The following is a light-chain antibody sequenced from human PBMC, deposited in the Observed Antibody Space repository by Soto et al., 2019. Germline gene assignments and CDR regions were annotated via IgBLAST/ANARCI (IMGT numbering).Light chain of an antibody. V-gene: IGKV2-28*01. CDR1: QSLLHSNGYNF. CDR2: LGS. CDR3: MQALQTPRT. Sequence: EIVMTQSPLSLPVTPGEPASISCKSSQSLLHSNGYNFLDWYLQKPGQSPRLLFYLGSNRASGVPVRFSGSGSGTDFTLKISRVEAEDVGVYYCMQALQTPRTFGQGTKVELK. J-gene: IGKJ1*01.